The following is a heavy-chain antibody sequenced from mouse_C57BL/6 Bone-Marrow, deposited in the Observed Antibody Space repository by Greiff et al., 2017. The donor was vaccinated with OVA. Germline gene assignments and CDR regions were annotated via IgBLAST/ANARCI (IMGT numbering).Heavy chain of an antibody. CDR3: ARERGPGAMDY. V-gene: IGHV1-50*01. Sequence: QVQLKESGAELVKPGASVKLSCKASGYTFTSYWMQWVKQRPGQGLEWIGEIDPSDSYTNYNQKLKGKATLTVDTSSSTAYMQLSSLTSEDSAVYYCARERGPGAMDYWGQGTSVTVSS. CDR1: GYTFTSYW. CDR2: IDPSDSYT. J-gene: IGHJ4*01. D-gene: IGHD3-3*01.